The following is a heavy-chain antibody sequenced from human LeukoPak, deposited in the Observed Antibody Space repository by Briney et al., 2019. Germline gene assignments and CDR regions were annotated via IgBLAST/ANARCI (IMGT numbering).Heavy chain of an antibody. CDR3: ARAGRGGFDFDY. CDR2: IHSSGTT. J-gene: IGHJ4*02. V-gene: IGHV4-59*01. Sequence: SETLSLTCTVSGDSISAYYWSWIRQTPGKGLEWIAFIHSSGTTNYNPSLKSRVSISVDTSNNQFSLSVNSVTAADTAVYYCARAGRGGFDFDYWGQGALVTVSS. CDR1: GDSISAYY. D-gene: IGHD3-16*01.